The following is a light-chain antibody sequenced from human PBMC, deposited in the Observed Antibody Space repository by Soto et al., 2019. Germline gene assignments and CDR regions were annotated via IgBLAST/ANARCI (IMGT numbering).Light chain of an antibody. CDR1: QSVSSSY. Sequence: EIVLTQSPATLSLSPGERAALSCGASQSVSSSYLAWYQQKPGQAPRLLIYGASSRATVIPDRFSGSGSVTDFSLTISRLEPEAFAVYYCQQYGSSPRTFGQGTKVDI. CDR2: GAS. J-gene: IGKJ1*01. CDR3: QQYGSSPRT. V-gene: IGKV3-20*01.